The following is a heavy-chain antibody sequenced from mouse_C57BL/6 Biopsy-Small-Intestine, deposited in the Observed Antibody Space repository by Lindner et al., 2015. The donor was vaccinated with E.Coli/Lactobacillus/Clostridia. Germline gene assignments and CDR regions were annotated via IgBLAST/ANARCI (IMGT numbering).Heavy chain of an antibody. CDR3: ARDGDPHCNLGRCYNS. CDR1: GYIFTAYY. CDR2: INCHTGDT. J-gene: IGHJ4*01. D-gene: IGHD1-1*02. V-gene: IGHV1-66*01. Sequence: SVKVSCKASGYIFTAYYIHWVRQAPGQGLEWMGWINCHTGDTKYAQNFQGRVTLTRTTANTTAYMELSSLRSDDTAVYYCARDGDPHCNLGRCYNSWGQGTLVTVTS.